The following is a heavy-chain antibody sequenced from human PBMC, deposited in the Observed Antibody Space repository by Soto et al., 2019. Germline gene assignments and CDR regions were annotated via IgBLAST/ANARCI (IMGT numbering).Heavy chain of an antibody. Sequence: SVKVSCKASGGTFSSYSISWVRQAPGQGLEWMGGIIPIFGTANYAQKFQGRVAITADESTSTAYMELSSLRSEDTAVYYCARVRFDYGSGSFYYGMDVWGQGTTVTVSS. CDR2: IIPIFGTA. D-gene: IGHD3-10*01. J-gene: IGHJ6*02. CDR3: ARVRFDYGSGSFYYGMDV. CDR1: GGTFSSYS. V-gene: IGHV1-69*13.